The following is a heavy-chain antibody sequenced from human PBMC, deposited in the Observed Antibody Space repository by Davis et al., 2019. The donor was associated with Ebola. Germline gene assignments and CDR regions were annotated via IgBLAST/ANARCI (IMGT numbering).Heavy chain of an antibody. CDR2: ISSSGSTT. D-gene: IGHD1-26*01. Sequence: PGGSLRLSCVGSGFTFSSYWMYWVRQAPGKGLEWVSYISSSGSTTYYGDSVKGRFTISRDNAKNSLDLQMNSLRAEDTAVYYCARASGSYYFDYWGQGTLVTVSS. J-gene: IGHJ4*02. V-gene: IGHV3-48*04. CDR1: GFTFSSYW. CDR3: ARASGSYYFDY.